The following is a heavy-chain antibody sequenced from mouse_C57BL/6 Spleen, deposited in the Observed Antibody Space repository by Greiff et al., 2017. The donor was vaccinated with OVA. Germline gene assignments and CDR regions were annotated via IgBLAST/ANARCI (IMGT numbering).Heavy chain of an antibody. D-gene: IGHD2-4*01. CDR1: GYTFTSYW. V-gene: IGHV1-64*01. Sequence: QVHVKQPGAELVKPGASVKLSCKASGYTFTSYWMHWVKQRPGQGLEWIGMIHPNSGSTNYNEKFKSKATLTVDKSSSTAYMQLSSLTSEDSAVYYCARVRYDYDERLAYWGQGTLVTVSA. J-gene: IGHJ3*01. CDR2: IHPNSGST. CDR3: ARVRYDYDERLAY.